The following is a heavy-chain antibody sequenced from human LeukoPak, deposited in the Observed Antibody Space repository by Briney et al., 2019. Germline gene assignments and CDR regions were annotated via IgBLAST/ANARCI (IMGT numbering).Heavy chain of an antibody. Sequence: SQTLSLTCTVSGGSISSGGYYWSWIRQHPGKGLEWIGYIYYSGSTYYNPSLKSRVTISVDTSKNQFSLKLSSATAADTAVYYCARGRSVVIPTSWYFDLWGRGTLVTVSS. CDR2: IYYSGST. CDR3: ARGRSVVIPTSWYFDL. CDR1: GGSISSGGYY. J-gene: IGHJ2*01. V-gene: IGHV4-31*03. D-gene: IGHD3-22*01.